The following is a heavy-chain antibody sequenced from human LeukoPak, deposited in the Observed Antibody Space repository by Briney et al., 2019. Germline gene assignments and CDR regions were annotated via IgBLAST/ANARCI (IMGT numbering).Heavy chain of an antibody. V-gene: IGHV4-4*07. CDR3: ARDGRVGTGYSSSWTPLDY. CDR2: IYTSGST. CDR1: GGSISSYY. D-gene: IGHD6-13*01. J-gene: IGHJ4*02. Sequence: PETLSLTCTVSGGSISSYYWSWIRQPAGKGLEWIGRIYTSGSTNYNPSLKSRVTMSVDTSKNQFSLKLSSVTAADTAVYYCARDGRVGTGYSSSWTPLDYWGQGTLVTVSS.